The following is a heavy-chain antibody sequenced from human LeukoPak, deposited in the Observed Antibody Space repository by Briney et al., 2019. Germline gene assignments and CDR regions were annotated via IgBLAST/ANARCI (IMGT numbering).Heavy chain of an antibody. D-gene: IGHD6-19*01. V-gene: IGHV1-69*05. CDR3: AREAVAGTTDY. J-gene: IGHJ4*02. CDR2: IIPIFGTA. CDR1: GGTFSSYA. Sequence: SVKVSCKASGGTFSSYAISWVRQAPGQGLEWMGRIIPIFGTANYAQKFQGRVTITTDESTSTAYMELSSLGSVDTAVYYCAREAVAGTTDYWGQGTLVTVSS.